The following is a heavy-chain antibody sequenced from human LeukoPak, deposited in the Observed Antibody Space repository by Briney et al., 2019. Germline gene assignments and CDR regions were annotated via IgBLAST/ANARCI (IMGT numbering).Heavy chain of an antibody. D-gene: IGHD2-15*01. CDR3: VRDVRGVGQDYYYMDD. J-gene: IGHJ6*03. V-gene: IGHV3-74*01. CDR2: INRDGSST. Sequence: GGSLRLSCAASGFIFHNHWMHWVRQAPGKGLVWVSRINRDGSSTTYADSVKGRFTVSRDNARNTHYLQMNSLRVDDTAVYYCVRDVRGVGQDYYYMDDRGKGTTVTVSS. CDR1: GFIFHNHW.